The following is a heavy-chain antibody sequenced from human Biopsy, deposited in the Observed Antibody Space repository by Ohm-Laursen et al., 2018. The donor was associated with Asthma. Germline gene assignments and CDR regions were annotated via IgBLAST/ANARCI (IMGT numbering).Heavy chain of an antibody. CDR3: AKGDGPHPVGDVFDV. Sequence: SLRLSCAASGFTFRKSAMHWVRQAPGKGLEWVALISKDGILTNYADSVKGRFTISRDISTNTLHLLMISLRQEDTGVYFCAKGDGPHPVGDVFDVWGRGTKVTVSS. CDR1: GFTFRKSA. V-gene: IGHV3-30*18. CDR2: ISKDGILT. J-gene: IGHJ3*01.